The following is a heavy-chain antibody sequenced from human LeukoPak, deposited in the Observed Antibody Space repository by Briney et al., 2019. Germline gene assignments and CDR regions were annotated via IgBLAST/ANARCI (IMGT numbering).Heavy chain of an antibody. CDR2: INSDGSST. D-gene: IGHD1-14*01. Sequence: GGSLRLSCAASGFNFSNYWMHWVRQAPGKGLVWVSRINSDGSSTTYADSVKGRFTISRDNAKNSLYLQMNSLRAEDTAVYYCARVYNDAFDIWGQGTMVTVSS. J-gene: IGHJ3*02. CDR1: GFNFSNYW. V-gene: IGHV3-74*01. CDR3: ARVYNDAFDI.